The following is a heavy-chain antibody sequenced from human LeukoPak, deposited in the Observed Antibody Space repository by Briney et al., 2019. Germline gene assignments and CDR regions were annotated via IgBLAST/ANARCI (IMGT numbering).Heavy chain of an antibody. V-gene: IGHV3-30*18. J-gene: IGHJ4*02. D-gene: IGHD6-13*01. Sequence: PGGSLRLSYAASGFTFGSYGMHWVRQAPGKGLEWVAVISYDGSNKYYADSVKGRFTISRDNSKNTLYLQMNSLRAEDTAVYYCAKSHSSSWTLHDYWGQGTLVTVSS. CDR1: GFTFGSYG. CDR2: ISYDGSNK. CDR3: AKSHSSSWTLHDY.